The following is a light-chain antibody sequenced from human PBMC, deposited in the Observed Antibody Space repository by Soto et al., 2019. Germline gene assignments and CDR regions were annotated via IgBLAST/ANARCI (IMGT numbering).Light chain of an antibody. Sequence: EIVLTQSPGTLSLSPGERATLSCGASQSVSRRYLAWFQQKPGQAPRLLIYGASSRATGIPDRFSGSGSGTDFTLTISRLEPEDFAVYYCQQYGSSPWTFGQGTKVDI. CDR3: QQYGSSPWT. V-gene: IGKV3-20*01. CDR1: QSVSRRY. J-gene: IGKJ1*01. CDR2: GAS.